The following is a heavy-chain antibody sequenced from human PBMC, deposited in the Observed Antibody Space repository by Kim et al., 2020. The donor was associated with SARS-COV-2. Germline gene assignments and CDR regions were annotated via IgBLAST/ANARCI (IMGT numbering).Heavy chain of an antibody. D-gene: IGHD1-26*01. CDR3: AKDMGWELLGVGGMDV. Sequence: GGSLRLSCAASGFTFDDYAMHWVRQAPGKGLEWVSGISWNSGSIGYADSVKGRFTISRDNAKNSLYLQMNSLRAEDTALYYCAKDMGWELLGVGGMDVWGQGTTVTVSS. J-gene: IGHJ6*02. CDR2: ISWNSGSI. V-gene: IGHV3-9*01. CDR1: GFTFDDYA.